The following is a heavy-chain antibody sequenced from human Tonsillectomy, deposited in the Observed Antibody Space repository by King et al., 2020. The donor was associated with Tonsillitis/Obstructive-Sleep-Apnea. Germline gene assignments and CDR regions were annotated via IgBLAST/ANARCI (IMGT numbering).Heavy chain of an antibody. V-gene: IGHV1-69*10. CDR1: GGTFSSYA. CDR2: IIPILGIA. J-gene: IGHJ2*01. CDR3: ARDKEQEVSGYRSYWYFDL. Sequence: QLVQSGAEVKKPGSSVKVSCKASGGTFSSYAISWVRQAPGQGLEWMGGIIPILGIANYAQKFQGGVTITADKSTSTAYMELSSLRSEDTAVYYCARDKEQEVSGYRSYWYFDLWGRGTLVTVSS. D-gene: IGHD3-22*01.